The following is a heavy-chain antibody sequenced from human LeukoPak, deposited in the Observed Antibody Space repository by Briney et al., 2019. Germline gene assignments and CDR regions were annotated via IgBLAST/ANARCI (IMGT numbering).Heavy chain of an antibody. CDR1: GFTFSSYG. D-gene: IGHD2-2*01. CDR3: AKMPSSTSCRCFDY. V-gene: IGHV3-23*01. J-gene: IGHJ4*02. CDR2: ISGSGGST. Sequence: PGRSLRLSCAASGFTFSSYGMHWVRQAPGKGLEWVSAISGSGGSTYYADSVKGRFTISRDNSKNTLYLQMNSLRAEDTAVYYCAKMPSSTSCRCFDYWGQGTLVTVSS.